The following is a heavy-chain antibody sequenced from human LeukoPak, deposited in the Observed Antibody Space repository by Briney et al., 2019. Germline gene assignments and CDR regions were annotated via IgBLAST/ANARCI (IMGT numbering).Heavy chain of an antibody. CDR1: GGSISSYH. CDR3: ARGASYYDSSGYSYFDY. V-gene: IGHV4-59*01. Sequence: SETLSLTCTVSGGSISSYHWSWIRQPPGKGLEWIGYIYYSGSTNYNPSLKSRVTISVDTSKNQFSLKLSSVTAADAAVYYCARGASYYDSSGYSYFDYWGQGTLVTVSS. CDR2: IYYSGST. J-gene: IGHJ4*02. D-gene: IGHD3-22*01.